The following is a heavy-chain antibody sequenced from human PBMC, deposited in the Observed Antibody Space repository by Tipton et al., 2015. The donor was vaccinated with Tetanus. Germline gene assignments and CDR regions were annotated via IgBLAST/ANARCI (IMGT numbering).Heavy chain of an antibody. CDR1: GFTFSSYE. CDR2: ISSSGSTI. J-gene: IGHJ4*02. V-gene: IGHV3-48*03. Sequence: SGFTFSSYEMNWVRQAPGKGLEWVSYISSSGSTIYYADSVKGRFTISRDNAKNSLYLQMNSLRAEDTAVYYCAREEGYDSSGYYHYYFDYWGQGTLVTVSS. CDR3: AREEGYDSSGYYHYYFDY. D-gene: IGHD3-22*01.